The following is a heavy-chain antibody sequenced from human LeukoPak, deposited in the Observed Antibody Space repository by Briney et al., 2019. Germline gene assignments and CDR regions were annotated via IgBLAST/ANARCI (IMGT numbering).Heavy chain of an antibody. Sequence: AGGSLSLSCAASGFTFSSYGMCWVRQAPGKGLEWVAVISYDGSNTYYADSVKGRFTISRDNSKNKLYLQMNSLRADDTAVYYCAKDSPGGSPRHGAFDIWGQGTMVTVSS. CDR2: ISYDGSNT. V-gene: IGHV3-30*18. J-gene: IGHJ3*02. D-gene: IGHD2-15*01. CDR3: AKDSPGGSPRHGAFDI. CDR1: GFTFSSYG.